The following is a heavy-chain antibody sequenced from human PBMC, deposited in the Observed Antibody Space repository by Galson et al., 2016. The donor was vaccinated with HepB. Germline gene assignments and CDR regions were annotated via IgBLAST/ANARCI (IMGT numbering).Heavy chain of an antibody. Sequence: SVKVSCKASGYTFTNYGISWVRQAPGQGLEWMGWISAYNGDTNYVQKLQGRVTMTTDTSTTTAYMDLRSLRSDDTAVYYCARVGYHYNGNAFDIWGQGTMVTVSS. CDR3: ARVGYHYNGNAFDI. CDR1: GYTFTNYG. J-gene: IGHJ3*02. D-gene: IGHD1-20*01. CDR2: ISAYNGDT. V-gene: IGHV1-18*01.